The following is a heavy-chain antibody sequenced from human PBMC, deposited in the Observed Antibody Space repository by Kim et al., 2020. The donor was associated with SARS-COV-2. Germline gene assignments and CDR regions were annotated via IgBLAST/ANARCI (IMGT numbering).Heavy chain of an antibody. J-gene: IGHJ2*01. CDR2: ISWNSGSI. CDR1: GFTFDDYA. V-gene: IGHV3-9*01. Sequence: GGSLRLSCAASGFTFDDYAMHWVRQAPGKGLEWVSGISWNSGSIGYADSVKGRFTISRDNAKNSLYLQMNSLRAEDTALYYCAKVRSLRLWEWLSSYWYFDLWGRGTLVSVSS. CDR3: AKVRSLRLWEWLSSYWYFDL. D-gene: IGHD3-3*01.